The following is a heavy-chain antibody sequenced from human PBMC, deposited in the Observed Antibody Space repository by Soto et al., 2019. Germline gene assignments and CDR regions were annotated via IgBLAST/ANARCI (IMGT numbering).Heavy chain of an antibody. D-gene: IGHD3-9*01. J-gene: IGHJ3*02. Sequence: SETLSLTCIISGGSISSYYWSWIRQPPGKGLEWIGYIYYTGSTYYSPSLKSRVTISVDTSKNQFSLKLTSVTAADTAVYYCARALILTGYYIHDAFDIWGQGTMVT. CDR1: GGSISSYY. CDR2: IYYTGST. CDR3: ARALILTGYYIHDAFDI. V-gene: IGHV4-59*01.